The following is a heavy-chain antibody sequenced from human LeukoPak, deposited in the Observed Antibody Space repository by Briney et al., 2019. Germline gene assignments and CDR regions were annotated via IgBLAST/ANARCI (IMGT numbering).Heavy chain of an antibody. D-gene: IGHD3-22*01. V-gene: IGHV3-11*05. Sequence: GGSLRLSCAASGFTFSDSYMTWVRQAPGKGVEWVAYISGSGHDINYSDSVKGRFTISRDNSKNTLYLQMNSLRAEDTAVYYCAKDYDSKERLVGWFDPWGQGTLVTVSS. J-gene: IGHJ5*02. CDR2: ISGSGHDI. CDR3: AKDYDSKERLVGWFDP. CDR1: GFTFSDSY.